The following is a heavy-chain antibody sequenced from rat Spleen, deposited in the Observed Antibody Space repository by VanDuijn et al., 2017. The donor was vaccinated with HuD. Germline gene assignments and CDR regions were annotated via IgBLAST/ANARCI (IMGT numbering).Heavy chain of an antibody. CDR2: ISSDGGRN. CDR1: GFTFSDYY. J-gene: IGHJ1*01. V-gene: IGHV5-20*01. D-gene: IGHD1-6*01. CDR3: TRMYTTDWYFDF. Sequence: EVQLVESGGGLVQPGRSLKLSCAASGFTFSDYYMAWVRQAPTKGLEWVATISSDGGRNFYRDSVKGRSTISRDNAKSSLYLQMNSLRSEDTATYYCTRMYTTDWYFDFWGPGTMVTVSS.